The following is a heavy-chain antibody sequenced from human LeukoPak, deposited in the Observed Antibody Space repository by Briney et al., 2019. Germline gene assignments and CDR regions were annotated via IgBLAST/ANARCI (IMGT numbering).Heavy chain of an antibody. Sequence: GGSLRLSCAASGFTFSSYWMTWVRQVPGTGLELVANIKEDGSEKYYVDSVKGRFTISRDNAKNSLYLQMNSLRAEDTAVYYCVYGGSYYVAWGQGTLVTVSS. J-gene: IGHJ5*02. D-gene: IGHD1-26*01. V-gene: IGHV3-7*01. CDR1: GFTFSSYW. CDR3: VYGGSYYVA. CDR2: IKEDGSEK.